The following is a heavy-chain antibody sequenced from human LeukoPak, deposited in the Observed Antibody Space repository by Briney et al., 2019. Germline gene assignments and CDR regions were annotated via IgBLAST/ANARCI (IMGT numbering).Heavy chain of an antibody. Sequence: PSETLSLTCAVYGGSFSGYYWSWIRQPPGKGLEWIGEINHSGSTNYNPSLKSRVTISVDTSKNQFSLELSSVTAADTAVYYCARGDVGATPARPIDYWGQGTLVTVSS. CDR2: INHSGST. J-gene: IGHJ4*02. CDR1: GGSFSGYY. V-gene: IGHV4-34*01. D-gene: IGHD1-26*01. CDR3: ARGDVGATPARPIDY.